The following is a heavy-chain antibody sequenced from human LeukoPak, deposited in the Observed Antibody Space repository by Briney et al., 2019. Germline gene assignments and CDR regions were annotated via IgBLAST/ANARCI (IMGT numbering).Heavy chain of an antibody. CDR1: GGSFSGYY. J-gene: IGHJ4*02. CDR3: ARDRANWSKAYFDY. V-gene: IGHV4-34*01. D-gene: IGHD7-27*01. CDR2: INHSGST. Sequence: SETLSLTCAVYGGSFSGYYWSWIRQPPGKGLEWIGEINHSGSTNYNPSLKSRVTISVDTSKNQFSLKLSSVTAADTAVYYCARDRANWSKAYFDYWGQGTLVTVSS.